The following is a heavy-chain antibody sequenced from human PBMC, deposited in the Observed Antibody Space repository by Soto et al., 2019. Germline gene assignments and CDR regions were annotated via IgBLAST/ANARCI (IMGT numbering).Heavy chain of an antibody. CDR1: GYIFTSQW. CDR3: ATHTRPGVYDV. Sequence: EVELVQSGAEVKKSGESLTISCRGSGYIFTSQWIAWARQMPGEGLEWMGFVRPDYSETIHRYMPFFQGQVSISVDTSTNTAYLQWSSLKASDTAMYYCATHTRPGVYDVWGQGTLVSVS. D-gene: IGHD6-6*01. CDR2: VRPDYSETIH. V-gene: IGHV5-51*01. J-gene: IGHJ3*01.